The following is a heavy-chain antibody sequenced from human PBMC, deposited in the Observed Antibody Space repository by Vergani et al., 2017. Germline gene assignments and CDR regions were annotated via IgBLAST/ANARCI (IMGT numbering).Heavy chain of an antibody. CDR3: ARDKNRSSSWYEVPYYGMDV. V-gene: IGHV4-59*12. Sequence: QVQLQESGPGLVKPSETLSLTCTVSGGSISSYYWSWIRQPPGKGLEWIGYIYYSGSTYYNPSLKSRVTISVDTSKNQFSLKLSSVTAADTAVYYCARDKNRSSSWYEVPYYGMDVWGQGTTVTVSS. D-gene: IGHD6-13*01. J-gene: IGHJ6*02. CDR2: IYYSGST. CDR1: GGSISSYY.